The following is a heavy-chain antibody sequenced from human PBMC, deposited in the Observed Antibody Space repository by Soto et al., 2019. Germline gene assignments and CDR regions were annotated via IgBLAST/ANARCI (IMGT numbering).Heavy chain of an antibody. CDR3: SDIECRVAYCVSRWYCGL. CDR2: IYWDDDK. Sequence: QITLKESGPTLVKPTQTLTLTCTFSGFSLTTGGVAVGWIRQPPGKALEWLALIYWDDDKRYSPSLKSRLSITKDTSKDEVVLTVTIMDTVDTATYYGSDIECRVAYCVSRWYCGLWGSGTWFTFSS. CDR1: GFSLTTGGVA. V-gene: IGHV2-5*02. J-gene: IGHJ2*01. D-gene: IGHD3-16*01.